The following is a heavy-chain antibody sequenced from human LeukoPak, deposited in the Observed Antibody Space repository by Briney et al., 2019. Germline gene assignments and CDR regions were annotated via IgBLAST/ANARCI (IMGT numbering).Heavy chain of an antibody. D-gene: IGHD2-8*01. CDR2: IYAGGST. Sequence: GGSLRLSCAASGFTVGISYMTWVRQAPGKGLDWISTIYAGGSTFYADSVKGRFTISRDNSKNTLYLQMNSLRAEDTAVYYCATFPLNGFYMDVWGKGTTVTVSS. V-gene: IGHV3-53*01. J-gene: IGHJ6*03. CDR3: ATFPLNGFYMDV. CDR1: GFTVGISY.